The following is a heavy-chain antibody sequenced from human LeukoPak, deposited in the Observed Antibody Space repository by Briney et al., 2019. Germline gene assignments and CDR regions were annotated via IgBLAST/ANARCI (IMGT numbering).Heavy chain of an antibody. CDR3: ARGYCTGDSCSGAWFDP. CDR2: IYHSGST. CDR1: GGSISSSNW. D-gene: IGHD2-15*01. Sequence: SGTLSLTCAVSGGSISSSNWWSWVRQPPGKGLEWIGEIYHSGSTNYNPSLKSRVTISVDTSKNQLSLKLRSVTAADTAVYYCARGYCTGDSCSGAWFDPWGRGTLVTVSS. V-gene: IGHV4-4*02. J-gene: IGHJ5*02.